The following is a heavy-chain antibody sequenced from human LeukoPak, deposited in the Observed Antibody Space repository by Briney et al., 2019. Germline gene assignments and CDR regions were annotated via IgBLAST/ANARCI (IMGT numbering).Heavy chain of an antibody. Sequence: GRSLRLSCAASGFSFSSYGMHWVRQAPGKGLEWVAVISNDGSNEYYADSVKGRFTISRDNSKNTLYLQMNSLRAEDTAVYYCAKELSNAYYYSFDYWGQGTLVTVFS. D-gene: IGHD3-16*01. V-gene: IGHV3-30*18. CDR3: AKELSNAYYYSFDY. J-gene: IGHJ4*02. CDR2: ISNDGSNE. CDR1: GFSFSSYG.